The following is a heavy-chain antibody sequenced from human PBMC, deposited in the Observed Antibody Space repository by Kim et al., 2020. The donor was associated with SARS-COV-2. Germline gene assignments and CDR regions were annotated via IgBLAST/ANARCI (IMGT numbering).Heavy chain of an antibody. J-gene: IGHJ5*02. CDR3: AKDGRRYCSGGSCYYFS. Sequence: GGSLRLSCAASGFTFSSYAMHWVRQAPGKGLEWVAVIWYDGSNKYYADSVKGRFTISRDNSKNTLYLQMNSLRAEDTAVYYCAKDGRRYCSGGSCYYFSWGQGTLVTVSS. CDR2: IWYDGSNK. V-gene: IGHV3-33*06. CDR1: GFTFSSYA. D-gene: IGHD2-15*01.